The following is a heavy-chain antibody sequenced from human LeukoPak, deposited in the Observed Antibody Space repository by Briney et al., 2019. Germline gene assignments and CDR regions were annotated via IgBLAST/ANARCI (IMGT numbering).Heavy chain of an antibody. J-gene: IGHJ4*02. D-gene: IGHD3-10*01. Sequence: GASVKVSCKASGYTFTSYGISWVRQAPGQGLEWMGWISGYNGKANYVQKFQGRVTMTTDTSTSTAYMELRSLRSDDTAVYYCARGQTNRLLWVGELLSNINPFDYWGQGTLVTVSS. CDR3: ARGQTNRLLWVGELLSNINPFDY. CDR2: ISGYNGKA. CDR1: GYTFTSYG. V-gene: IGHV1-18*01.